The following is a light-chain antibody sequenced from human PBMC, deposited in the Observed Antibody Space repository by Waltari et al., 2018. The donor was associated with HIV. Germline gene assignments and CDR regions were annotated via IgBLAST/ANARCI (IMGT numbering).Light chain of an antibody. Sequence: SYVLTQPPSVSVAPGQTARITCGGDNIGSPSVHWYPQKPGQAPLLVVFDDGDRPSGIPERFSGSNSGNTATLTIGRVEAGDEADYYCQLWDTTSDHPVFGGGTKLTVL. CDR2: DDG. J-gene: IGLJ3*02. V-gene: IGLV3-21*02. CDR1: NIGSPS. CDR3: QLWDTTSDHPV.